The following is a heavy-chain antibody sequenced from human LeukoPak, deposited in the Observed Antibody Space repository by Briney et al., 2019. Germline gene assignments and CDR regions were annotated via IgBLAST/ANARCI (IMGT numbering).Heavy chain of an antibody. CDR3: SRESGAFCPFGY. Sequence: PSETLSLTCGVSGGSIRSTNWWSWFRQPPGQGLEWIGEISMTGETHYNPSLNGRVTMSLDGSRNQLSLTLTSVTAADTAIYYCSRESGAFCPFGYWGQGTLVIVPP. V-gene: IGHV4-4*02. J-gene: IGHJ4*02. CDR2: ISMTGET. D-gene: IGHD1-26*01. CDR1: GGSIRSTNW.